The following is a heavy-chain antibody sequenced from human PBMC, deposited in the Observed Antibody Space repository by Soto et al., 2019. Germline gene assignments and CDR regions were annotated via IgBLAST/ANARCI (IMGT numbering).Heavy chain of an antibody. CDR2: IGTAGDT. D-gene: IGHD3-10*01. J-gene: IGHJ6*02. CDR1: GFTFSSYD. Sequence: GGSLRLSCAASGFTFSSYDMHWVRQATGKGLEWVSAIGTAGDTYYPGSVKGRFTISRENAKNSLYLQMNSLRAEDTAVYYCARDGIWFGESTPYYYYGMDVWGQGTTVTVSS. V-gene: IGHV3-13*01. CDR3: ARDGIWFGESTPYYYYGMDV.